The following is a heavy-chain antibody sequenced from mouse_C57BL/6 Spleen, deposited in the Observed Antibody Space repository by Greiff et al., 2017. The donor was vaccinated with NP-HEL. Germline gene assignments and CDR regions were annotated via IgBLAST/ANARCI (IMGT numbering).Heavy chain of an antibody. D-gene: IGHD1-1*01. CDR2: IYPGDGDT. CDR3: ARMLPLYYAMDY. V-gene: IGHV1-82*01. CDR1: GYAFSSSW. Sequence: VKLQESGPELVKPGASVKISCKASGYAFSSSWMNWVKQRPGKGLEWIGRIYPGDGDTNYNGKFKGKATLTADKSSSTAYMQLSSLTSEDSAVYFCARMLPLYYAMDYWGQGTSVTVSS. J-gene: IGHJ4*01.